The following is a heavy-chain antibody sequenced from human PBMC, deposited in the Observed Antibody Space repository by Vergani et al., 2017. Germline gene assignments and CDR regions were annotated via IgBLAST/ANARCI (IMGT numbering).Heavy chain of an antibody. CDR1: GFTLSNYD. CDR2: IQFDGSNQ. CDR3: AKHFRGWGIDY. D-gene: IGHD3-16*01. Sequence: HVQLVESGGGVVQRGGSLRLSCATSGFTLSNYDMQWIRQGPCKGLEFVAFIQFDGSNQYYADSVKGRFTLPRDFSKNTLYLQMNSLRTDDTATYYCAKHFRGWGIDYWGQGTQVIVSS. V-gene: IGHV3-30*02. J-gene: IGHJ4*02.